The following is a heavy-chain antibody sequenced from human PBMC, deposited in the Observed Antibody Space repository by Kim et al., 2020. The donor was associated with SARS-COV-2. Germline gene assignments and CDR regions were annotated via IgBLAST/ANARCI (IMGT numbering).Heavy chain of an antibody. CDR2: IYHSGST. D-gene: IGHD6-13*01. Sequence: SETLSLTCTVSGYSISSGYYWGWIRQPPGKGLEWIGSIYHSGSTYYNPSLKSLVTISVDTSKNQFSLKLSSVTAADTAVYYCARAGFSSSWLNNWLEPWG. CDR1: GYSISSGYY. V-gene: IGHV4-38-2*02. CDR3: ARAGFSSSWLNNWLEP. J-gene: IGHJ5*02.